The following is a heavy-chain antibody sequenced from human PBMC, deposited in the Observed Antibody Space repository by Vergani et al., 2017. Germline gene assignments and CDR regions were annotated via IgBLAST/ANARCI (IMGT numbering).Heavy chain of an antibody. V-gene: IGHV3-15*01. D-gene: IGHD1-1*01. J-gene: IGHJ6*02. Sequence: EVQLVESGGGLVQPGGSLRLSCAASGFTLSDHVMDWVRQGPGKGLEWVGRIKSKTDGGTTYYAAPVKGKFTISRDDSKNTLYLQMNSLKTEDTAVYYCAREITSARGMDVWGQGTTVTVSS. CDR1: GFTLSDHV. CDR2: IKSKTDGGTT. CDR3: AREITSARGMDV.